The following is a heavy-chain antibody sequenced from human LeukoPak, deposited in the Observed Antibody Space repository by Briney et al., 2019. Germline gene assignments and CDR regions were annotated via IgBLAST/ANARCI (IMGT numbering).Heavy chain of an antibody. Sequence: ASVKVSCKASGYTFTSYGISWVRQAPGQGLEWMGWISAYNGNINYAQKLQGRVTMTTDTSTSTAYMELRSLRSDDTAVYYCARDLCSGGSCYSDYWGQGTLVTVSS. D-gene: IGHD2-15*01. V-gene: IGHV1-18*01. CDR2: ISAYNGNI. J-gene: IGHJ4*02. CDR3: ARDLCSGGSCYSDY. CDR1: GYTFTSYG.